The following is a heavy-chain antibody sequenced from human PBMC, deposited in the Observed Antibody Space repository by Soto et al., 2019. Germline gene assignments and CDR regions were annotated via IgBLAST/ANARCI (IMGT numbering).Heavy chain of an antibody. Sequence: SLRLSCTASGFTFDDDTMGWFRQAPGKGLEWVGFIRSKAYGGTAEYAASVKGRFTISRDDSKSIAYLQMNSLKTEDTAVYYCTQEGEYSRAFDIWGQGTMVTVSS. V-gene: IGHV3-49*03. D-gene: IGHD5-18*01. CDR1: GFTFDDDT. J-gene: IGHJ3*02. CDR3: TQEGEYSRAFDI. CDR2: IRSKAYGGTA.